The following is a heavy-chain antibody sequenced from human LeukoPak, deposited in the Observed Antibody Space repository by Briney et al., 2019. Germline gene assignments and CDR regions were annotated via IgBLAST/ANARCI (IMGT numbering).Heavy chain of an antibody. J-gene: IGHJ6*02. V-gene: IGHV3-66*01. Sequence: GGSLRLSCAASGFTVSSNYMSWVRQAPGKGLEWVSVIYSGGSTYYADSVKSRFTISRDNSKNTLYLQMNSLRAEDTAVYYCARGGSGYYYGMDVWGQGTTVTVSS. CDR3: ARGGSGYYYGMDV. D-gene: IGHD3-10*01. CDR2: IYSGGST. CDR1: GFTVSSNY.